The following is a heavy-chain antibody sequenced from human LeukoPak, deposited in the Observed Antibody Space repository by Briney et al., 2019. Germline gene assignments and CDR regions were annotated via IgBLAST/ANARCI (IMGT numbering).Heavy chain of an antibody. CDR2: INHSGSP. D-gene: IGHD3-3*01. CDR1: GGSFSDYY. Sequence: PSETLSLTCAVYGGSFSDYYWTWIRQPLGKGLEWIGEINHSGSPNNNPSLKSRVSISFDTSKNQFSLKLTSVTAADTAVYYCGSRRTAMFGVIKGPIDYWGQGTLVTVSS. J-gene: IGHJ4*02. V-gene: IGHV4-34*01. CDR3: GSRRTAMFGVIKGPIDY.